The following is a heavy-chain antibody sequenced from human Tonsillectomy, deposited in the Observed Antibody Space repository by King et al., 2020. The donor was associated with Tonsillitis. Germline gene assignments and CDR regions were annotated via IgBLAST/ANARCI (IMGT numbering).Heavy chain of an antibody. V-gene: IGHV4-59*01. CDR2: IYYSGST. J-gene: IGHJ4*02. CDR1: GGSISSYY. CDR3: AREDNYYFDY. D-gene: IGHD1-1*01. Sequence: VQLQESGPGLVKPSETLSLTCTVSGGSISSYYWSWIRQPPGKGLEWIGYIYYSGSTNYNTSLKSRVTISVDTSKNQFSLKLSSVTAADTAVYYCAREDNYYFDYWGQGTLVTVSS.